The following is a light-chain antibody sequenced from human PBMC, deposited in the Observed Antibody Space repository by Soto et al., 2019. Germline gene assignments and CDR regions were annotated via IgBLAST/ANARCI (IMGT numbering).Light chain of an antibody. Sequence: DIQMTQSLSSLSASVGDRVTITCRASQSISNSLSWYQQKPGKAPNFLIYVASTLQSGVPSRFSGSGSGTDFTLTISSLQPEDVATDYCQQTFSPPYTFGQGTKVEIK. CDR1: QSISNS. CDR2: VAS. CDR3: QQTFSPPYT. V-gene: IGKV1-39*01. J-gene: IGKJ2*01.